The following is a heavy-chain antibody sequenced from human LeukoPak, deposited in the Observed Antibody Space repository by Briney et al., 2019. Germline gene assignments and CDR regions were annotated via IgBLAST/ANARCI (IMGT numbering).Heavy chain of an antibody. Sequence: PETLSLTCTLSGGSTSSYYSSWIRPPPGEGLEWVGYIYYSGSTNYNPSLKSRVTISVDTSKNQFSLKLSSVTAADTAVYYCARGGDYYDSSGYYYDYWGQGTLVTVSS. CDR3: ARGGDYYDSSGYYYDY. J-gene: IGHJ4*02. CDR2: IYYSGST. D-gene: IGHD3-22*01. CDR1: GGSTSSYY. V-gene: IGHV4-59*01.